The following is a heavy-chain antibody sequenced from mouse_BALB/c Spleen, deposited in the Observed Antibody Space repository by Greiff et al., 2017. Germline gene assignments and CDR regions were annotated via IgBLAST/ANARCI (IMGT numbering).Heavy chain of an antibody. D-gene: IGHD2-4*01. J-gene: IGHJ3*01. CDR2: IDPSDSYT. CDR1: GYTFTSYW. Sequence: QVQLQQPGAELVKPGASVKLSCKASGYTFTSYWMHWVKQRTGQGLEWIGEIDPSDSYTNYNQKFKGKATLTVDKSSSTAYMQLSSLTSEDSAVYYCARKGLRLAYWGQGTLVTVSA. CDR3: ARKGLRLAY. V-gene: IGHV1-69*02.